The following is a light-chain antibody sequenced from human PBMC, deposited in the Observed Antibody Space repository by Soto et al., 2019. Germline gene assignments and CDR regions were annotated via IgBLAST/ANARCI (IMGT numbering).Light chain of an antibody. CDR2: CAS. CDR1: QSVLSSSNNRNY. Sequence: DIVMTQSPDSLAVSLGERATINCKSSQSVLSSSNNRNYLAWYQQKSGQPPKLLIYCASTRESGVPDRFSGSGSGTDFTLTISSLLAEDVAASDCQHYYSIPWTFGQGTRVEIK. J-gene: IGKJ1*01. V-gene: IGKV4-1*01. CDR3: QHYYSIPWT.